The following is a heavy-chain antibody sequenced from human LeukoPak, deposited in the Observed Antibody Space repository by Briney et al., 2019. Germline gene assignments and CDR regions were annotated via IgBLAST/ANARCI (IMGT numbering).Heavy chain of an antibody. J-gene: IGHJ4*02. V-gene: IGHV3-7*01. CDR1: GFTFSAYW. CDR2: IKQAENEK. Sequence: GGSLRLSCAASGFTFSAYWMTWVRQAPGKGLPWVANIKQAENEKYYVDSVKGRFAISRDNAESSLYLQMNSLRVEDTAVYYCAREKYSGYVDYWGQGILVTVSS. CDR3: AREKYSGYVDY. D-gene: IGHD5-12*01.